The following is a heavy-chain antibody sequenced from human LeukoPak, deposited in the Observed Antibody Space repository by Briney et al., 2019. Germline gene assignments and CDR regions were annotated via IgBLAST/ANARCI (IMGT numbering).Heavy chain of an antibody. V-gene: IGHV4-39*02. CDR3: ARDPAYDFWSGYYFDY. CDR2: IYYSGST. Sequence: PSETLSLTCTVSGGSISSSSYYWGWIRQPPGKGLEWIGSIYYSGSTYYNPSLKSRVTISVDTSKNQFSLKLSSVTAADTAVYYCARDPAYDFWSGYYFDYWGQGTLVTVSS. CDR1: GGSISSSSYY. J-gene: IGHJ4*02. D-gene: IGHD3-3*01.